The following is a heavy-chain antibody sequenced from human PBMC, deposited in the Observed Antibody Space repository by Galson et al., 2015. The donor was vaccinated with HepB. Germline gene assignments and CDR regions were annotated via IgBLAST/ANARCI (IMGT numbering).Heavy chain of an antibody. CDR3: AKDWSGVGATRGGNYFDY. Sequence: SLRLSCAASGFTFSNYAMSWVRQAPGKGLEWVSTISGSGGFTYYADSVKGRFTISRDNSKNTLYLQMNNLRAEDTAVYYCAKDWSGVGATRGGNYFDYWGQGTLVTVSS. D-gene: IGHD1-26*01. CDR1: GFTFSNYA. J-gene: IGHJ4*02. CDR2: ISGSGGFT. V-gene: IGHV3-23*01.